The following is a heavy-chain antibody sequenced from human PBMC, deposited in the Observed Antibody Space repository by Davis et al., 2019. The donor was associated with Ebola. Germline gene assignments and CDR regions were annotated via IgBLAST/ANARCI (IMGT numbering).Heavy chain of an antibody. CDR2: MDPSNGGT. D-gene: IGHD6-19*01. Sequence: ASVKVSCKASGYTFTTHYIHWVRQAPGQGLEWMGIMDPSNGGTIYAQKFLGRVTMTSDTSTSTVYMELSSFRSEDTAVYYCARGFEWLSDGFDIWGQGTMVTVSS. CDR3: ARGFEWLSDGFDI. J-gene: IGHJ3*02. CDR1: GYTFTTHY. V-gene: IGHV1-46*01.